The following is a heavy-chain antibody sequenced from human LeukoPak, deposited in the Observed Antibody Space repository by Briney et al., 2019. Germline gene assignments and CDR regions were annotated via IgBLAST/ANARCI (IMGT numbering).Heavy chain of an antibody. CDR1: GFTFSSYG. J-gene: IGHJ5*02. CDR3: AKGKNWFDP. CDR2: ISYDGSNK. Sequence: GSLRLSCAASGFTFSSYGMHWVRQAPGKGLEWVAVISYDGSNKYYADSVKGRFTISRDNSKNTLYLQMNSLRAEDTAVYYCAKGKNWFDPWGQGTLVTVSS. V-gene: IGHV3-30*19.